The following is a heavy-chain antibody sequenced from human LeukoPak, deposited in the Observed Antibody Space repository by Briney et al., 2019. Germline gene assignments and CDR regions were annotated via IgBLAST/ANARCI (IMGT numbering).Heavy chain of an antibody. CDR1: GGSIINSSHY. CDR3: ARNDKGRPADY. Sequence: SETLSLTCTVSGGSIINSSHYWGWIRQPPGRGLEWIGSMHYSGSTYYNPSLKSRVTISIDTSKNQFSLNLTSVTAADTALYYCARNDKGRPADYWGQGTLVTVSS. CDR2: MHYSGST. J-gene: IGHJ4*02. D-gene: IGHD3-10*01. V-gene: IGHV4-39*01.